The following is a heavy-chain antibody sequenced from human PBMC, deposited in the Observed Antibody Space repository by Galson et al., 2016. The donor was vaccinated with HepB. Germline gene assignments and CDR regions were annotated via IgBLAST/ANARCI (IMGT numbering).Heavy chain of an antibody. Sequence: SLRLSCAASGFTVRSDHMTWVRQAPGKGLEWVSEINGGGATRYSDSVKGRFTIFKDSSKNTLYLQMNSLRVEGTAVYYCARVTEFWRSYQYWGFDQWGQGTLVTVSS. V-gene: IGHV3-66*01. D-gene: IGHD2/OR15-2a*01. CDR3: ARVTEFWRSYQYWGFDQ. CDR2: INGGGAT. J-gene: IGHJ4*02. CDR1: GFTVRSDH.